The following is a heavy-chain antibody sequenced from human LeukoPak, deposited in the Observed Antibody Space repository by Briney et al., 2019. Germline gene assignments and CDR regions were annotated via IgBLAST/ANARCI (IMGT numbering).Heavy chain of an antibody. D-gene: IGHD4/OR15-4a*01. V-gene: IGHV4-59*01. CDR1: RDSISGYS. CDR2: IYYSGDT. J-gene: IGHJ5*02. Sequence: SETLSLTCTVSRDSISGYSWSWIRQSPGGGLEWLGYIYYSGDTAYKPSLRSRVTLSVDTSKNQFSLQLRSVTTADTAVYYCVRGPYGASISKWFDPWGQGTQVIVSP. CDR3: VRGPYGASISKWFDP.